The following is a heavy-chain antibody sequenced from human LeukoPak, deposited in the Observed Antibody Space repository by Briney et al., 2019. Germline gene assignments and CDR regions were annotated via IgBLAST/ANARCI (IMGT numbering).Heavy chain of an antibody. CDR1: GFTFSSYA. J-gene: IGHJ4*02. D-gene: IGHD2-15*01. CDR3: AELGYCSGGSCYEYYFDY. V-gene: IGHV3-23*01. Sequence: GGPLRLSCAASGFTFSSYAMSWVRQAPGKGLEWVSAISGSGVSTYYADSVKGRFTISRDNSKNTLYLQMNSLRAEDTAVYYCAELGYCSGGSCYEYYFDYWGQGTLVTVSS. CDR2: ISGSGVST.